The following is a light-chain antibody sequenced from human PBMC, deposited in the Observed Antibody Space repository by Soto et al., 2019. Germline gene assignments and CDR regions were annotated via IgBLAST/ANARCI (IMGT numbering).Light chain of an antibody. CDR2: EVT. CDR1: SSDVGAYNY. V-gene: IGLV2-14*01. Sequence: QSVLTQPASVSGSPGQSITLSCTGTSSDVGAYNYVSWYQQHPGKAPKLMIYEVTNRPSGVSTRFLGSKSGNTASLTISGLQAEDEAAYYCSSYTSSNSWVFGGGTKVTVL. J-gene: IGLJ3*02. CDR3: SSYTSSNSWV.